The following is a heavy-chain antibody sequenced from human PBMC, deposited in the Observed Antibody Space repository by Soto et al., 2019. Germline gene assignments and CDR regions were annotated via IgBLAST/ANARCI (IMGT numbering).Heavy chain of an antibody. CDR3: ARTGLVGIAAAGTASWFDP. CDR2: IIPIFGTA. J-gene: IGHJ5*02. V-gene: IGHV1-69*13. D-gene: IGHD6-13*01. Sequence: ASVKVSCKASGGTFSSYAISWVRQAPGQGLEWMGGIIPIFGTANYAQKFQGRVTITADESTSTAYMELSSLRSEDTAVYYCARTGLVGIAAAGTASWFDPWGQGTLVTVSS. CDR1: GGTFSSYA.